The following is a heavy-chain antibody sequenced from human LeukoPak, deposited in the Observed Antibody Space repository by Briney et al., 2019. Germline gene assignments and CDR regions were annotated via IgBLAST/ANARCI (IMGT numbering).Heavy chain of an antibody. CDR3: ARGSYSSSCDY. D-gene: IGHD6-13*01. J-gene: IGHJ4*02. CDR2: ISIDGSST. CDR1: GFTFSSYW. Sequence: GGSLRLSCAAPGFTFSSYWMHWVRQAPGKGLVWVSRISIDGSSTNYADSVKGRFTISRDNAKNTLYLQMDSLRAEDTAVYYCARGSYSSSCDYWGQGTLVTVSS. V-gene: IGHV3-74*01.